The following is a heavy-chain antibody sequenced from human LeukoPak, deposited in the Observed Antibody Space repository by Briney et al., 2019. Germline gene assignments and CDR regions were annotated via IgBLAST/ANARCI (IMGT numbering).Heavy chain of an antibody. Sequence: AGGSLRLSCAASRFTFSSYAMSWVRQAPGKGLEWVSSISSSSSYIYYADSVKGRFTISRDNAKNSLYLQMNSLRAEDTAVYYCARGLLEYDIGGAFDIWGQGTMVTVSS. D-gene: IGHD3-9*01. CDR2: ISSSSSYI. V-gene: IGHV3-21*01. CDR1: RFTFSSYA. J-gene: IGHJ3*02. CDR3: ARGLLEYDIGGAFDI.